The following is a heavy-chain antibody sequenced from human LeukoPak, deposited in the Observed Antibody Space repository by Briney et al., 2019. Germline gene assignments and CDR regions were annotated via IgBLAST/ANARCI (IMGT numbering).Heavy chain of an antibody. Sequence: SETLSLTCAVSGDSFSSHYWTWIRQPPGKGLEWIGYISYIGSTNYNPSLKSRVTISIDTSKNQFSLKLSSVAAADTAVYYCARDLVTVTKGFDIWGQGTMVSVSS. CDR1: GDSFSSHY. V-gene: IGHV4-59*11. J-gene: IGHJ3*02. D-gene: IGHD4-17*01. CDR3: ARDLVTVTKGFDI. CDR2: ISYIGST.